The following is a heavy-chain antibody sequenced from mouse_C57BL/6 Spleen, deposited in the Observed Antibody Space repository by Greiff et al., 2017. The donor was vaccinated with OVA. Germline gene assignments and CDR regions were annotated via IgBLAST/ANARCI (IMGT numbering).Heavy chain of an antibody. CDR1: GYTFTSYW. Sequence: VQLQQPGAELVKPGASVKMSCKASGYTFTSYWITWVKQRPGQGLEWIGDIYPGSGSTNYNEKFKSKATLTVDTSSSTAYMQLSSLTSEDSAVYYCARWRASSGPYAMDYWGQGTSVTVSS. CDR2: IYPGSGST. V-gene: IGHV1-55*01. D-gene: IGHD3-2*02. J-gene: IGHJ4*01. CDR3: ARWRASSGPYAMDY.